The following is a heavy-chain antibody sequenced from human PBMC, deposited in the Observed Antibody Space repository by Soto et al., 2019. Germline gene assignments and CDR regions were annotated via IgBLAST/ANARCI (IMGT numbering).Heavy chain of an antibody. D-gene: IGHD2-15*01. Sequence: EVHLVESGGGLAQPGRSLRLSCVASGFSLDHYAMHWVRQAPGKGLEWVSGISWDSGVIDYADSVRGRFTISRDNAKNSLYLKMTSLRGEDRAFYFCEKDNVGVYCSGESCYFDSGGQGSLVTVPS. J-gene: IGHJ4*02. CDR3: EKDNVGVYCSGESCYFDS. CDR1: GFSLDHYA. V-gene: IGHV3-9*01. CDR2: ISWDSGVI.